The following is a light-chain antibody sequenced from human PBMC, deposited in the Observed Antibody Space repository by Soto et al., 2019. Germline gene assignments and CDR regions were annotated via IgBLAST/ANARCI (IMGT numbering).Light chain of an antibody. J-gene: IGLJ2*01. CDR2: GVS. CDR1: SGDIGGYNY. V-gene: IGLV2-14*01. Sequence: QSALTQPASVSGSPGQSITISCTGTSGDIGGYNYVSWYQQYPGKAPKLMIFGVSDRPSGVSNRFSGSKSGTTASLTISGLQAEDEADYYCSSYKTSSTVVVFGGGTKVTVL. CDR3: SSYKTSSTVVV.